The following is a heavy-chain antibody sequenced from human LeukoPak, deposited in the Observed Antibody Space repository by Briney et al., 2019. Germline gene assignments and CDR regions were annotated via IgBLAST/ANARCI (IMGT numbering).Heavy chain of an antibody. CDR1: GFTVSSNY. CDR3: ARDGEYCSGGSCVDY. CDR2: IYSGGST. D-gene: IGHD2-15*01. V-gene: IGHV3-53*01. Sequence: GGSLRLSCAASGFTVSSNYMSWVRQAPGKGLEWVSVIYSGGSTYYADSAKGRFTISRDNSKNTLYLQMNSLRAEDTAVYYCARDGEYCSGGSCVDYWGQGTLVTVSS. J-gene: IGHJ4*02.